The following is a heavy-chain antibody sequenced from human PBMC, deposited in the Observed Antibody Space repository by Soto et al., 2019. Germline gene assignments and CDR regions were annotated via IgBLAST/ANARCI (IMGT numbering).Heavy chain of an antibody. J-gene: IGHJ4*02. CDR1: GGSISSGDYY. D-gene: IGHD4-17*01. V-gene: IGHV4-30-4*01. CDR2: IYYSGST. Sequence: SETLSLTCTVSGGSISSGDYYWSWIRQPPGKGLEWIGYIYYSGSTYYNPSPKSRVTISVATSKNQFSLKLSSVTAADTAVYYCARRYGDYFDFWGQGTLVTVSS. CDR3: ARRYGDYFDF.